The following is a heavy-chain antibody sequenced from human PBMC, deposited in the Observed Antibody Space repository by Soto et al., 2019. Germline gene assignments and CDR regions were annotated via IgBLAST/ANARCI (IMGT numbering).Heavy chain of an antibody. J-gene: IGHJ6*02. CDR2: INHSGST. CDR3: ARGKAHYDFWSGYRKPHYYYYGMDV. V-gene: IGHV4-34*01. D-gene: IGHD3-3*01. Sequence: SQTLPLTCAVSGGSFSGYYWSWIRQPPWKGLEWIGEINHSGSTNYNPSLKRRVTISVDTSKNQFSLKLSSVTAADTAVYYCARGKAHYDFWSGYRKPHYYYYGMDVWGQGTTVTVSS. CDR1: GGSFSGYY.